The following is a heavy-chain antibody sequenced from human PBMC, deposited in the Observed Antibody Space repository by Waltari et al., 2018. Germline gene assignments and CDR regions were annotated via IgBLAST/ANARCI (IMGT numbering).Heavy chain of an antibody. CDR2: IYYSGST. D-gene: IGHD6-13*01. CDR1: GGSISSSSYY. Sequence: QLQLQESGPGLVKPSETLSLTCTVSGGSISSSSYYWGWIRQPPGKGLEWIGIIYYSGSTYYNPSLKSRVTISVDTSKNQFSLKLSSVTAADTAVYYCARVDIAAAGRWFDPWGQGTLVTVSS. J-gene: IGHJ5*02. CDR3: ARVDIAAAGRWFDP. V-gene: IGHV4-39*07.